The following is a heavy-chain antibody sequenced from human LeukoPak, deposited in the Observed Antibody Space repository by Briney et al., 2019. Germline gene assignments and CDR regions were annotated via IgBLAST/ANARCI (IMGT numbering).Heavy chain of an antibody. V-gene: IGHV1-8*01. CDR3: TREGLDY. CDR1: GYTFTNYD. Sequence: GASVKVSCKASGYTFTNYDINWVRQATGQGLEWMGYKNPNSGSSAYAQKFQGRVTITTDASISTAYMEGSGLRSEDTALYYCTREGLDYWGQGTLVTVSS. J-gene: IGHJ4*02. CDR2: KNPNSGSS.